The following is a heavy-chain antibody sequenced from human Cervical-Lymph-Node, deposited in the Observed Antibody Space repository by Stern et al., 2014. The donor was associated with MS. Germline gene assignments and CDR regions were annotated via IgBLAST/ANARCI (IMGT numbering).Heavy chain of an antibody. CDR3: ARDLYSSGWYAYGMDV. J-gene: IGHJ6*02. D-gene: IGHD6-19*01. CDR2: LSAYNGNT. CDR1: GYTFTSYG. Sequence: VQLVESGAEVKKPGASGKVSCKASGYTFTSYGISWVRQAPGQGLEWMGWLSAYNGNTNYSQKLQGRVTMTTDTSTSTAYMELRSLRSDDTAVYYCARDLYSSGWYAYGMDVWGQGTTVTVSS. V-gene: IGHV1-18*04.